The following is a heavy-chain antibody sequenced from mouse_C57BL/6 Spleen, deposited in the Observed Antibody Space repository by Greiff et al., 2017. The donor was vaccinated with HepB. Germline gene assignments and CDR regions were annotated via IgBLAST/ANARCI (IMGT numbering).Heavy chain of an antibody. J-gene: IGHJ4*01. CDR2: IDPETGGT. CDR1: GYTFTDYE. CDR3: TRWGYGKDAMDY. V-gene: IGHV1-15*01. Sequence: VQLVESGAELVRPGASVTLSCKASGYTFTDYEMHWVKQTPVHGLEWIGAIDPETGGTAYNQKFKGKAILTADKSSSTAYMELRSLTSEDSAVYYCTRWGYGKDAMDYWGQGTSVTVSS. D-gene: IGHD2-1*01.